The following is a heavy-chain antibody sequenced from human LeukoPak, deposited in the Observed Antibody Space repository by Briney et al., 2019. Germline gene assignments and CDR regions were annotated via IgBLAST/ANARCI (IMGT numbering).Heavy chain of an antibody. CDR2: IYYSGST. Sequence: NSSETLSLTCTVSGGSISSSSYYWGWIRQPPGKGLEWIGSIYYSGSTYYNPSLKSRVTISVDTSKNQFSLKLSSVTAADTAVYYCARALSRDGEADAFDIWGQGTMVTVSS. CDR3: ARALSRDGEADAFDI. V-gene: IGHV4-39*07. D-gene: IGHD5-24*01. J-gene: IGHJ3*02. CDR1: GGSISSSSYY.